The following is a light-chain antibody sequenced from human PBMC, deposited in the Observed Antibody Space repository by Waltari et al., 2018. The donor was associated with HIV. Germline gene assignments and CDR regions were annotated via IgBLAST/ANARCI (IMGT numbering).Light chain of an antibody. V-gene: IGLV4-60*03. CDR2: LAGSGNY. J-gene: IGLJ3*02. CDR1: DGHSDHG. CDR3: ETWDSNTRV. Sequence: QPVLTQSSSASASLGSSVELTCTLRDGHSDHGIAWHQQQPGKVPRYLMKLAGSGNYNMGSGVPDRFSGSSSGADRFLIISKLQSDDEATYYCETWDSNTRVFAGGTELTVL.